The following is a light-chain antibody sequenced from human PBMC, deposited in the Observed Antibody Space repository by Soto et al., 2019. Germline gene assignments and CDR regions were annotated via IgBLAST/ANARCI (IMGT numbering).Light chain of an antibody. Sequence: DIQMTQSTSSLSASVGDRVTIPCQASQDISKFLNWYQLKPGKAPRLLIFDASSVETGVPSRFIGSGSGTHFTFTIDSLQAEDLATYYCQQYEDLPLTCGGGTTVEI. CDR1: QDISKF. J-gene: IGKJ4*01. CDR3: QQYEDLPLT. CDR2: DAS. V-gene: IGKV1-33*01.